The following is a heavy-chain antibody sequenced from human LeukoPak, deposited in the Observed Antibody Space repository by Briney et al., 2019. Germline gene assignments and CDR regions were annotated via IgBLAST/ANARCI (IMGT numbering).Heavy chain of an antibody. CDR3: AKDRYSSSWWEGYFDY. D-gene: IGHD6-13*01. Sequence: GGSLRLSCAASGFTVSSNYMSWVRQAPGKGLEWVSAISGSGGSTYYADSVKGRFTISRDNSKNTLYLQMNSLRAEDTAVYYCAKDRYSSSWWEGYFDYWGQGTLVTVSS. J-gene: IGHJ4*02. CDR2: ISGSGGST. CDR1: GFTVSSNY. V-gene: IGHV3-23*01.